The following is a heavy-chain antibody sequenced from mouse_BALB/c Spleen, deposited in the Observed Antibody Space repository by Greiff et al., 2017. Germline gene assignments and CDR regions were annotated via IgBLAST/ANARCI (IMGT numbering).Heavy chain of an antibody. CDR2: ISSGGST. V-gene: IGHV5-6-5*01. Sequence: EVKLQESGGGLVKPGGSLKLSCAASGFTFSSYAMSWVRQTPEKRLEWVASISSGGSTYYPDSVMGRFTISRDNARNILYMQMSSLRSEDTAMYYCARGDNYFDYWGQGTTLTVSS. CDR1: GFTFSSYA. J-gene: IGHJ2*01. CDR3: ARGDNYFDY.